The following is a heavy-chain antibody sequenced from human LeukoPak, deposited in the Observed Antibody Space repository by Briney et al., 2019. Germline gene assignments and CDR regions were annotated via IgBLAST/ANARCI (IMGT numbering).Heavy chain of an antibody. J-gene: IGHJ4*02. V-gene: IGHV3-7*02. D-gene: IGHD4-17*01. Sequence: GGAPRLSCAGPGFNFNNYWISLGRQGPGKGPGWVANKKQDGSEKYYVDSVKGRFTISRDNAKNSLYLQMNSLRAEDTAVYYCASAHYGDYEGFANLNFWGQGTLVTVSS. CDR2: KKQDGSEK. CDR1: GFNFNNYW. CDR3: ASAHYGDYEGFANLNF.